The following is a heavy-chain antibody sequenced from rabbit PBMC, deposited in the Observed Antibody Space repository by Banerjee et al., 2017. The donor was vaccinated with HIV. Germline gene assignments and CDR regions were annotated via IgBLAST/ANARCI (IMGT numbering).Heavy chain of an antibody. Sequence: QEQLEESGGDLVKPEGSLTLTCTASGFTLSSSYYMCWVRQAPGKGLEWIACIYTGSSGSAYYASWVKSRFTISKTSSTTVTLQMTSLTAADTATYFCAREYVGSSGDYFNLWGQGTLVTVS. CDR3: AREYVGSSGDYFNL. CDR1: GFTLSSSYY. V-gene: IGHV1S45*01. D-gene: IGHD8-1*01. J-gene: IGHJ4*01. CDR2: IYTGSSGSA.